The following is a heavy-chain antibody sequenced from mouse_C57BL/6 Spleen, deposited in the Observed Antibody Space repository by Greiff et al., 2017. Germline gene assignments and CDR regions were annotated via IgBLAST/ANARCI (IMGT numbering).Heavy chain of an antibody. CDR1: GFTFSDYG. D-gene: IGHD1-1*01. V-gene: IGHV5-17*01. J-gene: IGHJ4*01. CDR3: ARSSSRYYYAMDY. CDR2: ISSGSSTI. Sequence: EVKLVESGGGLVKPGGSLKLSCAASGFTFSDYGMHWVRQAPEKGLEWVAYISSGSSTIYYADTVKGRFTISRDNAKNTLFLQMTSLRSEDTAMYYCARSSSRYYYAMDYWGQGTSVTVSS.